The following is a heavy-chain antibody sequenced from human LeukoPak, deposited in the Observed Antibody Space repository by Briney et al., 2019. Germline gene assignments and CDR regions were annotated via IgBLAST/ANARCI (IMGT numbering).Heavy chain of an antibody. CDR2: INTNTGNP. Sequence: ASVKVSCKASGGTFSSYAISWVRQAPGQGLEWMGWINTNTGNPTYAQGFTGRFVFSLDTSASTAYLQISSLKADDTAMYYCARGDYETHGYQTRWGQGTLVTVSS. CDR1: GGTFSSYA. J-gene: IGHJ4*02. CDR3: ARGDYETHGYQTR. V-gene: IGHV7-4-1*02. D-gene: IGHD3-22*01.